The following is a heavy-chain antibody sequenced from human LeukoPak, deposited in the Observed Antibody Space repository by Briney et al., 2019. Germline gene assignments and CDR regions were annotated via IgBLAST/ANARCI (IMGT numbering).Heavy chain of an antibody. J-gene: IGHJ4*02. CDR3: ARDLYYYDSSGYQRGFDY. CDR2: INHSGST. CDR1: GGSFSGYY. V-gene: IGHV4-34*01. Sequence: PSETLSLTCAVYGGSFSGYYWSWIRQPPGKGLEWIGEINHSGSTNYNPSLKSRVTISVDTSKNQFSLKLSSVTAADTVVYYCARDLYYYDSSGYQRGFDYWGQGTLVTVSS. D-gene: IGHD3-22*01.